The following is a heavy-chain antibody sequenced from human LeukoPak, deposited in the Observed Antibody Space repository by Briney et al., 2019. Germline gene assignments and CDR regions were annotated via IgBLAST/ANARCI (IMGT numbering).Heavy chain of an antibody. D-gene: IGHD2-2*01. V-gene: IGHV4-34*01. Sequence: SETLSLTCAVSGGSFSGYYWSWIRQPPGKGLEWIVEINHSGSTNYNPSLKSRVTISVDTSKNQFSLKLSSVTAADTAVYYCASGPPQVDIVVVPAARGIDYWGQGTLVTVSS. CDR1: GGSFSGYY. J-gene: IGHJ4*02. CDR3: ASGPPQVDIVVVPAARGIDY. CDR2: INHSGST.